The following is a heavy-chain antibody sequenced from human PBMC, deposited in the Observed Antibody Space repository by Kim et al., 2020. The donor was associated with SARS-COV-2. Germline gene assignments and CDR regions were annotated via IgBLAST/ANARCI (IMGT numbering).Heavy chain of an antibody. Sequence: GGSLRLSCAASGFTFSSYGMHWVRQAPGKGLEWVAVIWYDGSNKYYADSVKGRFTISRDNSKNTLYLQMNSLRAEDTAVYYCARVSVRESDGRGVEWFDPWGQGTLVTVSS. CDR2: IWYDGSNK. CDR1: GFTFSSYG. J-gene: IGHJ5*02. V-gene: IGHV3-33*01. D-gene: IGHD3-10*01. CDR3: ARVSVRESDGRGVEWFDP.